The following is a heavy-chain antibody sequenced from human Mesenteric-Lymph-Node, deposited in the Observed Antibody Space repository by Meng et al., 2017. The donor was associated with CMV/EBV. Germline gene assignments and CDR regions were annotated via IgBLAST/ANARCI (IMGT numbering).Heavy chain of an antibody. Sequence: AAVKFSGHVSGYTFFGYGIHWVRQGPGQRIEWMGWINAGNGDTEYSKHFQDRVTITRDTSAGTVYLRLSGLTSEDTAVYYCAVYFDYWGQGTLVTVSS. CDR1: GYTFFGYG. J-gene: IGHJ4*02. V-gene: IGHV1-3*01. CDR2: INAGNGDT. CDR3: AVYFDY.